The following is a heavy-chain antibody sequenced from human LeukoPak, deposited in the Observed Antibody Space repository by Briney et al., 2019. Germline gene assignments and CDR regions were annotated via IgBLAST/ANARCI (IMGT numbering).Heavy chain of an antibody. V-gene: IGHV3-48*03. Sequence: AGGSLRLSCAASGFTFSSYEMNSVRQAPGKGLEWVSYISSSGSTIYYADSVKGRFTISRDNAKNSLYLQMNSLRAEDTAVYYCARVLGSSWFDYWGQGTLVTVSS. CDR3: ARVLGSSWFDY. CDR1: GFTFSSYE. CDR2: ISSSGSTI. D-gene: IGHD6-13*01. J-gene: IGHJ4*02.